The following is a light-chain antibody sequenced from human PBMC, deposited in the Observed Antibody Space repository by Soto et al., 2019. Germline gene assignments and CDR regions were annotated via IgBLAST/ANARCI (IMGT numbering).Light chain of an antibody. CDR1: TSDVGGYNY. CDR3: ASYTGSINYV. V-gene: IGLV2-14*01. J-gene: IGLJ1*01. Sequence: QSVLTQPASVSGSLGQSITISCTGTTSDVGGYNYVSWYQQHPGKAPILMIYEVTNRPSGVSNRFSGSKYGNTASLTISGLQVEDEAEYYCASYTGSINYVFGTGTKVTV. CDR2: EVT.